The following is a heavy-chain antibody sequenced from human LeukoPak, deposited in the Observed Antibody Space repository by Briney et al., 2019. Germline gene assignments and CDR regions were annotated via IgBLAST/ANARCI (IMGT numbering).Heavy chain of an antibody. V-gene: IGHV1-69*05. CDR3: ASEGYCSGGSCYSGLDY. J-gene: IGHJ4*02. CDR1: GYTFTSYG. CDR2: IIPIFGTA. D-gene: IGHD2-15*01. Sequence: SVKVSCKASGYTFTSYGISWVRQAPGQGLEWMGGIIPIFGTANYAQKFQGRVTITTDESTSTAYMELSSLRSEDTAVYYCASEGYCSGGSCYSGLDYWGQGTLVTVSS.